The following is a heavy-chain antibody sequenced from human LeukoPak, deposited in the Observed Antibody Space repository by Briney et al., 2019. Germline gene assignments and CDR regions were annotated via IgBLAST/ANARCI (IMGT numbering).Heavy chain of an antibody. D-gene: IGHD2-15*01. CDR2: IYYSGST. V-gene: IGHV4-61*01. J-gene: IGHJ3*02. CDR3: ARVVAAADAFGI. CDR1: GGSISSSSYY. Sequence: KPSETLSLTCTVSGGSISSSSYYWSWIRQPPGKGLEWIGYIYYSGSTNYNPSLKSRVTISVDTSKNQFSLKLSSVTAADTAVYYCARVVAAADAFGIWGQGTMVTVSS.